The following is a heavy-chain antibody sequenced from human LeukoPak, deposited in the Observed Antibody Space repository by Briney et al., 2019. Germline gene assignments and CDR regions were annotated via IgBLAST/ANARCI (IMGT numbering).Heavy chain of an antibody. D-gene: IGHD6-13*01. CDR1: GFTFSSYG. V-gene: IGHV3-33*01. J-gene: IGHJ6*02. Sequence: PGESLKISCAASGFTFSSYGMHWVRQAPGKGLEWVAVIWYDGSNKYYADSVKGRFTISRDNSKNTLYLQMNSLRAEDTAVYYCARANSSSWPDYYYYGMDVWGQGTTVTVSS. CDR2: IWYDGSNK. CDR3: ARANSSSWPDYYYYGMDV.